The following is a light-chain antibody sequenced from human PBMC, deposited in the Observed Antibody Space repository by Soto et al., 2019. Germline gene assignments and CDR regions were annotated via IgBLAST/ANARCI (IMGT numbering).Light chain of an antibody. CDR3: QQSLTMPIT. CDR1: QSINNY. Sequence: DIQMTQSPASLSVSVGDRVTITCRASQSINNYLNWYLQRPGQAPKLLIRSASTLQRGVPSRFSGSGSRTEFTLTIADLQPDDFGTYYCQQSLTMPITFSHGTRLEIK. J-gene: IGKJ5*01. CDR2: SAS. V-gene: IGKV1-39*01.